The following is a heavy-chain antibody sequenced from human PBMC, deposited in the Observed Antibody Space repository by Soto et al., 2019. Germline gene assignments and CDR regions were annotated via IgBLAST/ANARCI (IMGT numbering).Heavy chain of an antibody. CDR3: TTGKAWSGAFDI. CDR1: GFTFSNAW. J-gene: IGHJ3*02. Sequence: EVQLVESGGGLVKPGGSLRLSCAASGFTFSNAWMSWVRQAPGKGLEWVGRIKSKTDGGTTDYAAPVKGRFTISRDDSKNTLYLQMNSLKTEDTAVYYCTTGKAWSGAFDIWGQGTMVTVSS. D-gene: IGHD1-26*01. CDR2: IKSKTDGGTT. V-gene: IGHV3-15*01.